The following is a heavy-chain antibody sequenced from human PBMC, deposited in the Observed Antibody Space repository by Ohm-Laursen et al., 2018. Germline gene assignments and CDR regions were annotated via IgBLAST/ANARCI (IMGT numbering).Heavy chain of an antibody. Sequence: AASVKVSCKASGGTFSSYAISWVRQAPGQGLEWMGRIIPILGIANYAQKFQGRVTITADKSTSTAYMELSSLRSEDTAVYYCARGGGWLQDKDAFDIWGQGTMVTVSS. CDR3: ARGGGWLQDKDAFDI. CDR2: IIPILGIA. V-gene: IGHV1-69*04. D-gene: IGHD5-24*01. CDR1: GGTFSSYA. J-gene: IGHJ3*02.